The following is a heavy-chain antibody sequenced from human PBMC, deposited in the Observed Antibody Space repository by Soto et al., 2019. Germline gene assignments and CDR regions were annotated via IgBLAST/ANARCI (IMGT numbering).Heavy chain of an antibody. Sequence: EVQLVESGGALVQPGGSLRLSCVVSGFTVSTNYMSWVRQAPGKGLEWVSVIYSDGSTYYADSVKGRFTISRDNSKNTLHLQMNSLGAEDTAVYYCARDGGWGGTYYGLDFWGQGTLVTVSS. CDR1: GFTVSTNY. CDR3: ARDGGWGGTYYGLDF. D-gene: IGHD1-26*01. CDR2: IYSDGST. J-gene: IGHJ4*02. V-gene: IGHV3-66*01.